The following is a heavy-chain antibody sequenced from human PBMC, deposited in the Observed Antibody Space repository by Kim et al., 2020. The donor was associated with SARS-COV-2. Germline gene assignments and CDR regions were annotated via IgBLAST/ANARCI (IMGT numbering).Heavy chain of an antibody. CDR3: ARDLLGYCSGGSCYSSGYAFDI. CDR1: GGSISSGGYY. D-gene: IGHD2-15*01. V-gene: IGHV4-31*03. CDR2: IYYSGST. J-gene: IGHJ3*02. Sequence: SETLSLTCTVSGGSISSGGYYWSWIRQHPGKGLEWIGYIYYSGSTYYNPSLKSRVTISVDTSKNQFSLKLSSVTAADTAVYHCARDLLGYCSGGSCYSSGYAFDIWGQGTMVTVSS.